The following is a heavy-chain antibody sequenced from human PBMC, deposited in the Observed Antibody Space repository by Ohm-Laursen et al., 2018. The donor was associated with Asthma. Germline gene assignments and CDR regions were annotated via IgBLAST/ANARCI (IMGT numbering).Heavy chain of an antibody. CDR1: GFTFSPYS. CDR3: AKDRVAGGYPYFDS. D-gene: IGHD3-16*02. CDR2: ISRSTRTI. Sequence: SLRLSCAASGFTFSPYSMNWVRQAPGKGLEWVSYISRSTRTIKYADSVKGRFTISRDNAKNSLYLQMNSLRAEDTALYYCAKDRVAGGYPYFDSWGQGTLVTVSS. V-gene: IGHV3-48*04. J-gene: IGHJ4*02.